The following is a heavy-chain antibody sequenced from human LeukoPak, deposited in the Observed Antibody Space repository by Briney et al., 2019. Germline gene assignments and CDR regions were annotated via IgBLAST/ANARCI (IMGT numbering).Heavy chain of an antibody. CDR2: IYSGGST. CDR1: GFTVSSNY. D-gene: IGHD6-19*01. CDR3: AKDRRYSSGWYTPHPTNWFDP. J-gene: IGHJ5*02. V-gene: IGHV3-53*04. Sequence: QPGGSLRLSCAASGFTVSSNYMSCVRQAPGKGLEWVSVIYSGGSTYYADSVKGRFTISRHNSKNTMYLQMNSLRAEDTAVYYCAKDRRYSSGWYTPHPTNWFDPWGQGTLVTVSS.